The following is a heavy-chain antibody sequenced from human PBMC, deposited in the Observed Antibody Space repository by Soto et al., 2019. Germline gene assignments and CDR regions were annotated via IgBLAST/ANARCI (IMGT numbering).Heavy chain of an antibody. D-gene: IGHD2-15*01. V-gene: IGHV4-39*01. J-gene: IGHJ4*02. CDR2: IYYSGST. Sequence: QLQLQESGPGLVKPSETLSLTCTVSGGSISSSSYYWGWIRQPPGKGLEWIGSIYYSGSTYYNPPLKSRVTISVDTSKNQFSLKLSSVTAADTAVYYCARHVGSWADYWGQGTLVTVSS. CDR1: GGSISSSSYY. CDR3: ARHVGSWADY.